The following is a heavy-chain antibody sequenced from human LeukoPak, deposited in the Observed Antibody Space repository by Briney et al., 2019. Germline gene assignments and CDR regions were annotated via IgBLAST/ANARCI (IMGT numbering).Heavy chain of an antibody. V-gene: IGHV4-39*07. CDR1: GGSISSSSYY. J-gene: IGHJ4*02. CDR3: ARVRDSGYDLAGDFDY. D-gene: IGHD5-12*01. Sequence: PSETLSLTCTVSGGSISSSSYYWGWIRQPPGKGLEWIGSIYYSGSTYYNPSLKSRVTISVDTSKNQFSLKLSSVTAADTAVYYCARVRDSGYDLAGDFDYWGQGTLVTVSS. CDR2: IYYSGST.